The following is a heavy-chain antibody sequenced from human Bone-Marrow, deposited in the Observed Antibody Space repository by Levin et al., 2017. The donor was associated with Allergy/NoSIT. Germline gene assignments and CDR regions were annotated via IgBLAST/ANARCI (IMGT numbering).Heavy chain of an antibody. D-gene: IGHD3-10*01. CDR1: GGSFSGYY. V-gene: IGHV4-34*01. CDR2: INHSGST. CDR3: ARRRDYYGSGSYYKLDY. Sequence: SQTLSLTCAVYGGSFSGYYWSWIRQPPGKGLEWIGEINHSGSTNYNPSLKSRVTISVDTSKNQFSLKLSSVTAADTAVYYCARRRDYYGSGSYYKLDYWGQGTLVTVSS. J-gene: IGHJ4*02.